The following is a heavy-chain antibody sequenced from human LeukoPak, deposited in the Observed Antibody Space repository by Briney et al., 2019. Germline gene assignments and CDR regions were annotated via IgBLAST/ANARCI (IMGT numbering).Heavy chain of an antibody. CDR3: ARAGGATDAFDI. V-gene: IGHV4-39*07. J-gene: IGHJ3*02. CDR1: GASITSASHF. D-gene: IGHD1-26*01. Sequence: SETLSLTCSVSGASITSASHFWGWIRQPPGKGLEWIGTIYYSGITYYNPSLKSRVTMSVDTSKNQFSLKLSSVTAADTAVYYCARAGGATDAFDIWGQGTMVTVSS. CDR2: IYYSGIT.